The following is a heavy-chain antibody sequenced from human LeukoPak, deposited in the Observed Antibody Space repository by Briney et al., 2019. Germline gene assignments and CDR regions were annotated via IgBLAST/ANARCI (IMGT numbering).Heavy chain of an antibody. CDR1: GGSISSSSYY. J-gene: IGHJ4*02. D-gene: IGHD3-3*01. CDR3: ARRGRLLRRGFDY. CDR2: IYYSGST. V-gene: IGHV4-39*07. Sequence: SETLSLTCTVSGGSISSSSYYWGWVRQPPGKGLEWIGSIYYSGSTYYNPSLKSRVTISVDTSKNQFSLKLSSVTAADTAVYYCARRGRLLRRGFDYWGQGTLVTVSS.